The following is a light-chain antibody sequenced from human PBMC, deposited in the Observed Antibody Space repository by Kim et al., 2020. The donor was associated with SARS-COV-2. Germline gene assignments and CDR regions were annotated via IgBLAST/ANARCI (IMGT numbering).Light chain of an antibody. V-gene: IGKV1-17*03. Sequence: AAVEDRVTITCRASQSINNHFAWFQHKPGKVPKRLIYAASSLQSGVPSRFSGSGSGTEFTLTISSLQPEDSATYYCLQHSSYPLTFGGGTKVDIK. CDR2: AAS. J-gene: IGKJ4*01. CDR1: QSINNH. CDR3: LQHSSYPLT.